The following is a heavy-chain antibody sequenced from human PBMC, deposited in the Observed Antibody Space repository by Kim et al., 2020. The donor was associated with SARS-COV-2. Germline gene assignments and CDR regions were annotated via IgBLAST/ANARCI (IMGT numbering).Heavy chain of an antibody. CDR2: ISYDGSNK. CDR1: GFTFSSYA. V-gene: IGHV3-30*04. Sequence: GGSLRLSCAASGFTFSSYAMHWVRQAPGKGLEWVAVISYDGSNKYYADSVKGRFTISRDNSKNTLYLQMNSLRAEDTAVYYCARDKGYYGDYVGFDYWGQGTLVTVSS. D-gene: IGHD4-17*01. J-gene: IGHJ4*02. CDR3: ARDKGYYGDYVGFDY.